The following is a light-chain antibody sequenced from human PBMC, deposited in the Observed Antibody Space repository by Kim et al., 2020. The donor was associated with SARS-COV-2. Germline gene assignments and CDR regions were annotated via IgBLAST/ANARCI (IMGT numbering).Light chain of an antibody. Sequence: SSELTQDPAVSVALGQTVRITCQGDSLRSYYASWYQQKPGQAPVLVIYGKNNRPSGIPDRFSGSSSGNTASLTITGAQAEDEVYYYCNSRDSSGNHWVFGGGTQLTVL. V-gene: IGLV3-19*01. CDR2: GKN. J-gene: IGLJ3*02. CDR3: NSRDSSGNHWV. CDR1: SLRSYY.